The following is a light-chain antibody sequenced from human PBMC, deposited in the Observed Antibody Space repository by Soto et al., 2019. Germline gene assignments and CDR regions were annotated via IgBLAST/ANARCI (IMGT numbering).Light chain of an antibody. V-gene: IGKV1-39*01. CDR3: QQSFSTPWT. J-gene: IGKJ1*01. Sequence: DIQMTQSPSSLSASVGDRVTITCRASQTVSRFLNWYHQKPGKAPNLLIYAASTLQSGVPSRFNGSGSWTDFTRTITSLEPEDFGTYSCQQSFSTPWTFGQGTKVEI. CDR1: QTVSRF. CDR2: AAS.